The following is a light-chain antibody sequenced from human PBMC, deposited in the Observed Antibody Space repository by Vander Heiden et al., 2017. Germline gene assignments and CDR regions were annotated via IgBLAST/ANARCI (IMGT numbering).Light chain of an antibody. CDR2: QDS. J-gene: IGLJ2*01. CDR1: KLGDKY. V-gene: IGLV3-1*01. CDR3: QAWDSSTASVV. Sequence: SYDLTLPPSVSVSPGQTASIPCSGDKLGDKYACWYQQKPGQSPVLVIYQDSKRPSGIPERFSGPNSGNTATLTISGTQAMDEADYYCQAWDSSTASVVFGGGTKRTVL.